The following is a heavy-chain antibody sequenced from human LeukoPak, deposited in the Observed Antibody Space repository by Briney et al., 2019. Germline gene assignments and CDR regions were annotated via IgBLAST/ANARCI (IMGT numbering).Heavy chain of an antibody. CDR3: ARGVESAYNWFDP. Sequence: GASVKVSCKASGYTFTDYYMHWVRQAPGQGLELMGWVNPNSGGTNYEQKFQGRVTMTRDTSINTAYMELNRLRSDDTAVYFCARGVESAYNWFDPWGQGTLVTVSS. CDR1: GYTFTDYY. V-gene: IGHV1-2*02. J-gene: IGHJ5*02. CDR2: VNPNSGGT.